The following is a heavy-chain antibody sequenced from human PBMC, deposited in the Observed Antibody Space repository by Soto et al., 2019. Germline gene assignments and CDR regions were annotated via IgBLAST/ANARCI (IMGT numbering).Heavy chain of an antibody. CDR1: GFTFSSYA. Sequence: QLLESGGGLVQPGGSLRLSCAASGFTFSSYAMSWVRQAPGKGLEWVSAISGSGGSTYYADSVKGRFTISRDISKNTLYLQMHSLRADDTAVYYCAKWQPGSTSPFDYWGQGTLVTVSS. D-gene: IGHD3-10*01. CDR2: ISGSGGST. V-gene: IGHV3-23*01. J-gene: IGHJ4*02. CDR3: AKWQPGSTSPFDY.